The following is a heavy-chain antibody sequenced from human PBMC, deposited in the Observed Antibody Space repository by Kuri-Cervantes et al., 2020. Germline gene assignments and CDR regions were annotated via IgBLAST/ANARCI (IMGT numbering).Heavy chain of an antibody. D-gene: IGHD6-13*01. Sequence: GGSLRLSCGVSGLNVGNTYMTWVRQPPGKGLEFVSIIYTGGSTFYADSVEGRFTISRDNSKNTLYLRMNSLRVEDTAVYYCVTPTKLGGFDIWGQGTMVTVSS. J-gene: IGHJ3*02. CDR1: GLNVGNTY. CDR2: IYTGGST. CDR3: VTPTKLGGFDI. V-gene: IGHV3-53*01.